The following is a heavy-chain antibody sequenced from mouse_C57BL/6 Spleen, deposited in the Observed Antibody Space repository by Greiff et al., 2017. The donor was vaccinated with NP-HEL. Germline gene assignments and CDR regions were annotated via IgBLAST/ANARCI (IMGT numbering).Heavy chain of an antibody. D-gene: IGHD1-1*01. V-gene: IGHV5-6*01. J-gene: IGHJ2*01. CDR2: ISSGGSYT. CDR1: GFTFSSYG. Sequence: EVQLVESGGDLVKPGGSLKLSCAASGFTFSSYGMSWVRQTPDKRLEWVATISSGGSYTYYPDSVKGRFTISRDNAKNTLYLQMSSLKSEDTAMYYCARATVVAPYYFDYWGQGTTLTVSS. CDR3: ARATVVAPYYFDY.